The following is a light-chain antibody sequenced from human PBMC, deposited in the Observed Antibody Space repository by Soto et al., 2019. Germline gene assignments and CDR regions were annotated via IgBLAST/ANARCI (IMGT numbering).Light chain of an antibody. Sequence: DIQMTQSPSSLSASVGDRVTIXXRASQSISSYLNWYQQKPGKAPXLPIYAASSLQSGVPSRFSGSGSGTDFTLTISSLQPEDIATYYCRQYDDLPPTFGQGTRLEI. CDR2: AAS. CDR3: RQYDDLPPT. CDR1: QSISSY. J-gene: IGKJ5*01. V-gene: IGKV1-39*01.